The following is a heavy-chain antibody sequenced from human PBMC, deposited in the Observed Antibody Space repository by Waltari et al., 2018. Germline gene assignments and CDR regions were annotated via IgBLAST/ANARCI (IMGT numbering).Heavy chain of an antibody. Sequence: QVQLQQWGAGLLKPSETLSLTCAVYGGSFSGYYWSWIRQPPGKGLEWIGEINHSGSTNYTPSLKSRVTISVDTSKNQFSLKLSSVTAADTAVYYCARGPPYGATPFDYWGQGTLVTVSS. CDR1: GGSFSGYY. CDR2: INHSGST. V-gene: IGHV4-34*01. CDR3: ARGPPYGATPFDY. J-gene: IGHJ4*02. D-gene: IGHD4-17*01.